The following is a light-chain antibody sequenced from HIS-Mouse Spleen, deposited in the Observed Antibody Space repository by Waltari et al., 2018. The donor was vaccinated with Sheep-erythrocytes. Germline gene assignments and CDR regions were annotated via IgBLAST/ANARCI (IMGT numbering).Light chain of an antibody. Sequence: DIQMTQSPSSVSASVGDRVTITCRASQGISRWLAWYQQKPGKDPKLLIYAASSLQSGVPSRFSGSGSGTDFTLPISSLQPEDFATYYCQQANSFPITFGQGTRLEIK. V-gene: IGKV1-12*01. CDR2: AAS. CDR1: QGISRW. J-gene: IGKJ5*01. CDR3: QQANSFPIT.